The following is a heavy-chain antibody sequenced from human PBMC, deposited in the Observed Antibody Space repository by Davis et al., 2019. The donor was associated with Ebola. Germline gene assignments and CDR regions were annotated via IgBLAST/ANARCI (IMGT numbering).Heavy chain of an antibody. J-gene: IGHJ4*02. V-gene: IGHV4-30-2*01. CDR3: AMYDYRQYYFDS. CDR1: GASITSGGYS. Sequence: PSETLSLTCVVSGASITSGGYSWSWIRQTPGKGLEWIGYIYHSGSDYYSPSFQGRVTMSLDRSKNQFSLNLTSITAADTAIYYCAMYDYRQYYFDSWGQGTPVTVSS. D-gene: IGHD4-11*01. CDR2: IYHSGSD.